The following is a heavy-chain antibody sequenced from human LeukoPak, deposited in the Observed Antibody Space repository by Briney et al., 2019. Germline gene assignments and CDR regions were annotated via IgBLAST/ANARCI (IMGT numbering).Heavy chain of an antibody. CDR2: IKSKNVGGTT. D-gene: IGHD2-21*01. CDR3: TTDPTVVGDY. J-gene: IGHJ4*02. Sequence: TGGSLRLSCAASGFSVSNNCMSWVRQAPGKGLEWVGRIKSKNVGGTTDYAAPVKGRFTISRDDSKNTLYLQMNSLKTEDTAVYYCTTDPTVVGDYWGQGTLVTVSS. CDR1: GFSVSNNC. V-gene: IGHV3-15*01.